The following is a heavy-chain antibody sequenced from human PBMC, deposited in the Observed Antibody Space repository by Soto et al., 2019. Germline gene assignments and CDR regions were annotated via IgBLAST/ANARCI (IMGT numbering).Heavy chain of an antibody. V-gene: IGHV4-39*01. J-gene: IGHJ5*02. D-gene: IGHD2-21*01. Sequence: SETLSLTCSVSGDSISSSSQYWGWIRQPPGKGLEWIGSIHYSGTSYYTPSLKSRVTIFVDMSKNQLSLKLSSVTAADTAVYYCARHWIAGSSIPWGQGTLVTVS. CDR3: ARHWIAGSSIP. CDR1: GDSISSSSQY. CDR2: IHYSGTS.